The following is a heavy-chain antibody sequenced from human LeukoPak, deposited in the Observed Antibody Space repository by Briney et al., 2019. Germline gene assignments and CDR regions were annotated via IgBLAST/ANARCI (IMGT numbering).Heavy chain of an antibody. V-gene: IGHV4-4*07. CDR1: GGSISSYY. CDR3: ARETYDSSGIGPTFDI. D-gene: IGHD3-22*01. CDR2: IYTSGST. J-gene: IGHJ3*02. Sequence: SETLSLTCTVSGGSISSYYWSWIRQPAGKGLEWIGRIYTSGSTNYNPSLKSRVTMSVDTPKNQFSLKLSSVTAADTAVYYCARETYDSSGIGPTFDIWGQGTMVTVSS.